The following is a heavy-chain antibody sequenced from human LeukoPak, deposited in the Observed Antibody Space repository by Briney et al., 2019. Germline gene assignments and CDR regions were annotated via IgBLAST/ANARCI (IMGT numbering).Heavy chain of an antibody. CDR2: IIPLFGTA. J-gene: IGHJ4*02. CDR3: ARARIPFAVVIPWDY. CDR1: GGTFSNYA. Sequence: ASVKVSCKASGGTFSNYAISWVRQAPGQGLEWMGGIIPLFGTANYAQRFQGRVTITADESTSTAYMALSSLRSEDTAIYYCARARIPFAVVIPWDYWGQGTLVTVSS. V-gene: IGHV1-69*01. D-gene: IGHD3-3*01.